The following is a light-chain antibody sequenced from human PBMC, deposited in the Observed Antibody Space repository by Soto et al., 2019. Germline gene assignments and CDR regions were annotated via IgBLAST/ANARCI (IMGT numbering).Light chain of an antibody. Sequence: QSVLTQPASVSGSPGQSITISCTGTSSDVGRYNLVSWYQQHPGKAPKLIIHEDSKRSSGLSNRFSGSKSGNTASLTISGLQAEDEADYYCCSYAGISTYVFGTRTKVT. CDR3: CSYAGISTYV. CDR2: EDS. J-gene: IGLJ1*01. CDR1: SSDVGRYNL. V-gene: IGLV2-23*01.